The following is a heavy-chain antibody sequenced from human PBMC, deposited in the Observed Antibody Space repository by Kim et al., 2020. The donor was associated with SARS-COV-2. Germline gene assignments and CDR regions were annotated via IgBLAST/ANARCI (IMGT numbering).Heavy chain of an antibody. J-gene: IGHJ4*02. V-gene: IGHV4-39*01. CDR2: TT. CDR3: ASGHSGDIDY. Sequence: TTSYTPSLKSRVTISVDTSKNQFSLRLSSVTAADTAVYYRASGHSGDIDYWGQGTLVTVSS. D-gene: IGHD3-10*01.